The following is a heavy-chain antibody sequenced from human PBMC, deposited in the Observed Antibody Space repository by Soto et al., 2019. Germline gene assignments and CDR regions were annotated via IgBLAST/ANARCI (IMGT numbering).Heavy chain of an antibody. Sequence: ASVKVSCKASGYTFSNFGINWVRQAPGQGLEWMGWITPYNGNANYAQKHQDRLTITTDTSTNTAYLELRSLRSDDTAVYFCAIARMYSGAYYAYWVQGTLVT. CDR3: AIARMYSGAYYAY. CDR1: GYTFSNFG. J-gene: IGHJ4*02. D-gene: IGHD1-26*01. V-gene: IGHV1-18*04. CDR2: ITPYNGNA.